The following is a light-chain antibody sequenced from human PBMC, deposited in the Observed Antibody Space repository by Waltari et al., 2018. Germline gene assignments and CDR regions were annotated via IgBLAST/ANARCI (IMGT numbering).Light chain of an antibody. J-gene: IGLJ3*02. CDR2: KAN. Sequence: QTVVTQEPSLSVSPGGTVTLTCAFSSGSLSTTSYATWYQQTPGQAPRTLLYKANARSSGVPDRLSGSILGNTAALTITGAQADDESDYYCALYMGSGIWVFGGGTRLTVL. CDR3: ALYMGSGIWV. CDR1: SGSLSTTSY. V-gene: IGLV8-61*01.